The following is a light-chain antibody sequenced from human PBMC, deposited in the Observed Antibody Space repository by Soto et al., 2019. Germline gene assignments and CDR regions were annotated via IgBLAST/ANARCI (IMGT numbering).Light chain of an antibody. J-gene: IGKJ3*01. V-gene: IGKV1-33*01. CDR1: QDISNY. CDR2: DAS. Sequence: DIQMTQSPSSLSASVGDRVTITCQASQDISNYLNWYQQKLGKAPKLLIYDASTLEPGVPSRFSGSGSGTDFILTISSLQPEDIATYYCQQYDTLSFTFGPGTKVDTK. CDR3: QQYDTLSFT.